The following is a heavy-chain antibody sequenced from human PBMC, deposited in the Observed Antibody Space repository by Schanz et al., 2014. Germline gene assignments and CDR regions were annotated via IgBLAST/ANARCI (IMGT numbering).Heavy chain of an antibody. Sequence: EVQLVESGGGLVEPGGSLRLSCATSGFSLDIFAVSWVRQAPGKGLEWVSYVSRSTPDIYYADSVKGRFTMSRDNAKNSVFLQMNSLRAEDTAVYYCARDGEAAAGCDYWGQGTLVTASS. J-gene: IGHJ4*03. CDR3: ARDGEAAAGCDY. D-gene: IGHD6-13*01. CDR1: GFSLDIFA. V-gene: IGHV3-48*01. CDR2: VSRSTPDI.